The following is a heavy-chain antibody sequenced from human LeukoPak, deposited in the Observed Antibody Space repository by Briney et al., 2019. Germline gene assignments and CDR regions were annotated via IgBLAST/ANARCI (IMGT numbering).Heavy chain of an antibody. CDR3: ARATVTTPYYFDY. J-gene: IGHJ4*02. CDR2: IYHSGST. Sequence: PSETLSLTCAVSGGSISSSNWWSWVRQPPGKGLEWIGEIYHSGSTNYNPSLKSRVTISVDKPKNQFSLKLSSVTAADTAVYYCARATVTTPYYFDYWGQGTLVTVSS. D-gene: IGHD4-17*01. V-gene: IGHV4-4*02. CDR1: GGSISSSNW.